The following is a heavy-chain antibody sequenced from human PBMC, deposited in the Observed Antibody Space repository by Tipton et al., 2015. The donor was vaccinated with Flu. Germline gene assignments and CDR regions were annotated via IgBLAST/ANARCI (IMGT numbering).Heavy chain of an antibody. D-gene: IGHD4-11*01. CDR2: IYYSGST. CDR3: ARRDYSNYVSEPKNWFDP. Sequence: TLSLTCTVSGDSLSNGGAYWTWIRQHPGKGLEWIGSIYYSGSTNYNPSLKSRVTISVDTSKNQFSLKLSSVTAADTAVYYCARRDYSNYVSEPKNWFDPWGQGTLVTVS. J-gene: IGHJ5*02. CDR1: GDSLSNGGAY. V-gene: IGHV4-31*03.